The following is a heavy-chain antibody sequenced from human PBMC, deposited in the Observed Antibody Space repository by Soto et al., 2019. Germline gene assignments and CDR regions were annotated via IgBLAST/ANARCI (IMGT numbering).Heavy chain of an antibody. CDR1: GFTFSSYW. J-gene: IGHJ6*02. Sequence: PGGTLRLSCAASGFTFSSYWMSWVRQAPGKGLEWVANIKQDGSEKYYVDSVKGRFTISRDNAKNSLYLQMNSLRAEDTAVYYCARVVVEWFIYYYYGMDVWGQGTTVTVSS. CDR3: ARVVVEWFIYYYYGMDV. V-gene: IGHV3-7*03. D-gene: IGHD3-3*01. CDR2: IKQDGSEK.